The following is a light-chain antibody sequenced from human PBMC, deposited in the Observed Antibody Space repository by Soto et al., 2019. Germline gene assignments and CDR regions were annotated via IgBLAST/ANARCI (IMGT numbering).Light chain of an antibody. CDR2: GAS. CDR1: QSVSSS. J-gene: IGKJ2*01. CDR3: QQYNNWPRT. V-gene: IGKV3-15*01. Sequence: EIVMTQSPVTLSVSPGERATLSCRASQSVSSSLAWFQQKPGQATRLLIYGASTRATGIPARFSGSGSGTEFNLTISSLQSEDFAVYYCQQYNNWPRTFGQGTKLEMK.